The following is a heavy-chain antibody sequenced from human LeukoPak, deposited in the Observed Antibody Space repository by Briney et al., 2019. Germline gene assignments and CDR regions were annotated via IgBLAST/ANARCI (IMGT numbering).Heavy chain of an antibody. J-gene: IGHJ6*03. CDR1: GGTFSSNA. Sequence: SVKVSCKASGGTFSSNAISWVRQAPGQGLEWMGGIIPIFGTANYAQKFQGRVTITADESTSTAYMELSSLISEDTAVYYCARSYRTYYYYYMDVWGKGTTVTISS. V-gene: IGHV1-69*13. D-gene: IGHD1-26*01. CDR2: IIPIFGTA. CDR3: ARSYRTYYYYYMDV.